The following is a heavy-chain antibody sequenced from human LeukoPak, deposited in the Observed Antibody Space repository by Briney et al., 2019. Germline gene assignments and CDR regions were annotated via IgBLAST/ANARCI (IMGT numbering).Heavy chain of an antibody. Sequence: GGSLRLSCAASGFTFSSYAMSWVRQAPGKGLEWVSAISGGGGSTYYADSVKGRFTISRDNSKNTLYLQMNSLRAEDTAVYYCAKSTRAVVVTLFDYWGQGTLVTVSS. J-gene: IGHJ4*02. CDR3: AKSTRAVVVTLFDY. V-gene: IGHV3-23*01. D-gene: IGHD2-21*02. CDR2: ISGGGGST. CDR1: GFTFSSYA.